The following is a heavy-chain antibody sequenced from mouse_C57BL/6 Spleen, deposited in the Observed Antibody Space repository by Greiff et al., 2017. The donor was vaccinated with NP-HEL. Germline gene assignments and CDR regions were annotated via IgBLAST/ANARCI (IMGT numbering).Heavy chain of an antibody. V-gene: IGHV2-9-1*01. CDR1: GFSLTSYA. CDR2: IWTGGGT. Sequence: VMLVESGPGLVAPSQSLSITCTVSGFSLTSYAISWVRQPPGKGLEWLGVIWTGGGTNYNSALKSRLSISKDNSKSQVFLKMNRLQTDDTARYYRARSPYYGKDSYAMDYWGQGTSVTVSS. J-gene: IGHJ4*01. D-gene: IGHD1-1*01. CDR3: ARSPYYGKDSYAMDY.